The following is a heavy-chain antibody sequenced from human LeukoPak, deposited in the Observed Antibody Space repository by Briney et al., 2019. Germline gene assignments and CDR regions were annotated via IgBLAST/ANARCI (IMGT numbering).Heavy chain of an antibody. CDR3: AKLVGYYDSSGSPLFDY. J-gene: IGHJ4*02. CDR1: GFTFSSYW. Sequence: GSLRLSCAASGFTFSSYWMSWVRQAPGKGLEWVANIKQDGSEKYYVDSVKGRFTISRDNAKNSLYLQMNSLRAEDTAVYYCAKLVGYYDSSGSPLFDYWGQGTLVTVSS. V-gene: IGHV3-7*01. CDR2: IKQDGSEK. D-gene: IGHD3-22*01.